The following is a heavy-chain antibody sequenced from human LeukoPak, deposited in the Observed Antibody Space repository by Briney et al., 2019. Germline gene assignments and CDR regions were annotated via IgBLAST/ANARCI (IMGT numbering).Heavy chain of an antibody. D-gene: IGHD3-16*02. V-gene: IGHV4-39*07. CDR1: GGSITSSNYY. CDR2: VYYNGNT. CDR3: ARDMAGGVIVQGKNHFDY. Sequence: PSETLSLTCSVSGGSITSSNYYWGWIRQPPGKGLEWIANVYYNGNTYYSPSLKSRITISVDVSKNQFSLKLSSVTAADTAVYYCARDMAGGVIVQGKNHFDYWGQGTLVTVSS. J-gene: IGHJ4*02.